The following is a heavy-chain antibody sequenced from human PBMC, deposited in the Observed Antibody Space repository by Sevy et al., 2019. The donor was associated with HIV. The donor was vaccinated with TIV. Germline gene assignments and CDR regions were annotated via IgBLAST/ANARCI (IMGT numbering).Heavy chain of an antibody. Sequence: ASVKVSCKASGYTFTSYAMHWVRQAPGQRLEWMGWINAGNGNTKYSQKFQGRVTITRDTSGSTAYMELSSLRSEDTAVYYCARDRGRGYYFDYWGQGTLVTVSS. V-gene: IGHV1-3*01. D-gene: IGHD3-16*01. CDR1: GYTFTSYA. CDR2: INAGNGNT. CDR3: ARDRGRGYYFDY. J-gene: IGHJ4*02.